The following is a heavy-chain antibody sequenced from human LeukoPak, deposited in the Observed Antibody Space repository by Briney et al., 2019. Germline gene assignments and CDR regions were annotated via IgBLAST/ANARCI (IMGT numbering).Heavy chain of an antibody. CDR2: IIPIFGTA. Sequence: ASVKVSCKASGGTFSSYAISWVRQAPGQGLEWMGGIIPIFGTANYAQKFQGRVTITADESTSTAYMELSSLGSEDTAVYYCATAIIAGYSSGYDWFDPWGQGTLVTVSS. J-gene: IGHJ5*02. CDR3: ATAIIAGYSSGYDWFDP. V-gene: IGHV1-69*13. D-gene: IGHD6-19*01. CDR1: GGTFSSYA.